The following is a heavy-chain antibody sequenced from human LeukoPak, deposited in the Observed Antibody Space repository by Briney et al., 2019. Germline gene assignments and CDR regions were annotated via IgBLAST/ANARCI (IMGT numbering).Heavy chain of an antibody. CDR3: ARSGDSSGYPDFDY. CDR2: ISAYNGNT. Sequence: ASVKVSCKASGYTFTSYDINWVRQATGQGLEWMGWISAYNGNTNYAQKLQGRVTMTTDTSTSTAYMELRSLRSDDTAVYYCARSGDSSGYPDFDYWGQGTLVTVSS. CDR1: GYTFTSYD. V-gene: IGHV1-18*01. D-gene: IGHD3-22*01. J-gene: IGHJ4*02.